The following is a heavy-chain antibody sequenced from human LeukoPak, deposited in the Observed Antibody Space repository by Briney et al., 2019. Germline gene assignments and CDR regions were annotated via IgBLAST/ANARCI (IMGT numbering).Heavy chain of an antibody. V-gene: IGHV1-69*05. Sequence: EASVKVSCKASGYTFTSYGISWVRQAPGQGLEWMGRIIPIFGTANYAQKFQGRVTITTDESTSTAYMELSSLRSEDTAVYYCARDLTDGTTRWAFDIWGQGTMVTVSS. J-gene: IGHJ3*02. CDR1: GYTFTSYG. CDR3: ARDLTDGTTRWAFDI. D-gene: IGHD1/OR15-1a*01. CDR2: IIPIFGTA.